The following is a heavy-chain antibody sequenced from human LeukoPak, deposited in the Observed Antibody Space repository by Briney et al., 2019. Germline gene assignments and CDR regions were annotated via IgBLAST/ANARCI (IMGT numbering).Heavy chain of an antibody. D-gene: IGHD2-2*01. CDR3: ALDIVVVPAAALDV. J-gene: IGHJ4*02. V-gene: IGHV3-30*02. Sequence: GSLRLSCAASGFTFSSYGMHWVRQAPGKGLEWVAFLRYDGTNKYYADSVKGRFTISRDNSKNTLYLQMNSLRAEDTAVYYCALDIVVVPAAALDVWGQGTLVTVSS. CDR2: LRYDGTNK. CDR1: GFTFSSYG.